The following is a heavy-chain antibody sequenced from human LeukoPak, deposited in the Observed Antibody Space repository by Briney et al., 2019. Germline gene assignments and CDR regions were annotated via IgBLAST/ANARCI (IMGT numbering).Heavy chain of an antibody. CDR3: AREKYYYYYMDV. CDR1: GFTFSNYW. Sequence: GGSLRLSCAASGFTFSNYWMSWVRQAPGKGLEWVASIKQDGSQKYYVGSVKGRFTISRDNAKNSLYLQMNSLRAEDTAVYYCAREKYYYYYMDVWGKGTTVTISS. CDR2: IKQDGSQK. J-gene: IGHJ6*03. V-gene: IGHV3-7*01.